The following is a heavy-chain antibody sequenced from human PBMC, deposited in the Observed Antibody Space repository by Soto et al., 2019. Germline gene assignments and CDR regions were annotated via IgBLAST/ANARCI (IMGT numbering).Heavy chain of an antibody. J-gene: IGHJ6*02. V-gene: IGHV1-69*06. CDR2: IIPIFGTA. CDR1: GGTFSSYA. D-gene: IGHD2-2*01. CDR3: ARPKRLGYCSSTRCPYYYYGMDV. Sequence: SVKVSCKASGGTFSSYAISWVRQAPGQGLEWMGGIIPIFGTANYAQKFQGRVTITADKSTSTAYMELSSLRSEDTAVYYCARPKRLGYCSSTRCPYYYYGMDVWGQGTTVTVSS.